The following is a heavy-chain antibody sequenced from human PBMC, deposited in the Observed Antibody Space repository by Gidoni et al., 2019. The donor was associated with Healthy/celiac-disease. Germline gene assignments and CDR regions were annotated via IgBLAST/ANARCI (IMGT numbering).Heavy chain of an antibody. Sequence: QLQLQESGPGLVKPSETLSLTCTVSGGSISSSSYYWGWIRQPPGKGLEWMGSIYYWGSPYYNPSLKSRVTISVDTSKNQFSLKLSSVTAADTAVYYCARQASIVATIGWFDPWGQGTLVTVSS. CDR2: IYYWGSP. J-gene: IGHJ5*02. CDR1: GGSISSSSYY. D-gene: IGHD5-12*01. V-gene: IGHV4-39*01. CDR3: ARQASIVATIGWFDP.